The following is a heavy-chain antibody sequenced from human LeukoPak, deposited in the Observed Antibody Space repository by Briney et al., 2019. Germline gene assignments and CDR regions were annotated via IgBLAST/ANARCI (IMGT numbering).Heavy chain of an antibody. CDR1: GFTFSSYE. CDR3: AELGITMIGGV. J-gene: IGHJ6*04. CDR2: ISSSGSTI. D-gene: IGHD3-10*02. Sequence: GGSLRLSCAASGFTFSSYEMNWVRQAPGKVLEWVSYISSSGSTIYYADSVKGRFTISRDNAKNSLYLQMNSLRAEDTAVYYCAELGITMIGGVWGKGTTVTVSS. V-gene: IGHV3-48*03.